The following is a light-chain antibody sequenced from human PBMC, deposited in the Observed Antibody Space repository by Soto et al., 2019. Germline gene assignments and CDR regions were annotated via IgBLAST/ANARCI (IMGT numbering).Light chain of an antibody. CDR3: QQYGSSPQT. CDR2: GAF. J-gene: IGKJ1*01. V-gene: IGKV3-20*01. Sequence: EIVLTQSPGTLSLSPGERATLSCRASQIVASTYLAWYQQKPGQAPRFLIYGAFSRATGIPDRFSDSGSGTDFTLTISRVEPEDFAVYYCQQYGSSPQTFGQGTKVEIK. CDR1: QIVASTY.